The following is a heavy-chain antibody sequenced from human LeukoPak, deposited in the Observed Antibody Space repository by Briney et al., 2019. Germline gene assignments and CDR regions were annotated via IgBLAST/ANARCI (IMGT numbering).Heavy chain of an antibody. CDR1: GFTFSSSA. CDR2: ISASGGST. D-gene: IGHD2-15*01. V-gene: IGHV3-23*01. CDR3: AKGVSAVVPHALDS. Sequence: GGSLRLSCAASGFTFSSSAMSWVRQVPGKGLEWVSGISASGGSTYYADSVKGRFTISRDNSKNTLYLQMNSLRAEDTAVYYCAKGVSAVVPHALDSWGQGTLVTVSS. J-gene: IGHJ4*02.